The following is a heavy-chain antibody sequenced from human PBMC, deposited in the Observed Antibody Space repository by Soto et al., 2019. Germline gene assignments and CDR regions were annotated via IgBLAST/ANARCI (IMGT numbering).Heavy chain of an antibody. Sequence: QVQLVESGGGVVQPGRSLRLSCAASGFTFSSYAMHWVRQAPGKGLEWVAVISYDGSNKYYADSVKGRFTISRDNSKNTLYLQMNSLRAEDTAVYYCARDPVHCSSTSCYTGAFDIWGQGTMVTVSS. CDR3: ARDPVHCSSTSCYTGAFDI. CDR2: ISYDGSNK. CDR1: GFTFSSYA. V-gene: IGHV3-30-3*01. D-gene: IGHD2-2*02. J-gene: IGHJ3*02.